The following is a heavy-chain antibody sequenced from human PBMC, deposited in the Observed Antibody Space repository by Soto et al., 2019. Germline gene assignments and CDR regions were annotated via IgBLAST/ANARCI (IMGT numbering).Heavy chain of an antibody. CDR3: AKGWFDP. CDR2: INASSGNT. Sequence: GASVKVSCKASGYTFTSYYMHWVRQAPGQGLEWMGLINASSGNTKYAQKFQGRVTITRDTSASTAYMELSSLRSEDTAVYYCAKGWFDPWGQGTLVTVSS. CDR1: GYTFTSYY. J-gene: IGHJ5*02. V-gene: IGHV1-3*01.